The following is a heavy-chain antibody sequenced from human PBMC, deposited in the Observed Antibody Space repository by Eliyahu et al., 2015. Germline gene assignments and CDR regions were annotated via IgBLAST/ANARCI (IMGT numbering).Heavy chain of an antibody. J-gene: IGHJ6*02. CDR2: ISSSSSYI. CDR1: GFTFSXYS. D-gene: IGHD3-3*01. V-gene: IGHV3-21*01. CDR3: ARDLLGFEYYYYGMDV. Sequence: EVQLVESGGGLVKPGGSLRLSCAASGFTFSXYSMNWVRQAPGKGLEWVSSISSSSSYIYYADSVKGRFTISRDNAKNSLYLQMNSLRAEDTAVYYCARDLLGFEYYYYGMDVWGQGTTVTVSS.